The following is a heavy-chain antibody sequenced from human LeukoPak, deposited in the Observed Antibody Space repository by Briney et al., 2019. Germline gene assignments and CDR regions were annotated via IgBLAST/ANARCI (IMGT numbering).Heavy chain of an antibody. V-gene: IGHV5-51*01. J-gene: IGHJ5*02. CDR2: IYPGDSDT. CDR3: ARFDVYELLMEGWFDP. CDR1: GYSFTSYW. Sequence: GESLKLSCKGSGYSFTSYWIGWVRQMPGKGLEWMGVIYPGDSDTRYSPSFQGQVTISADKSISTAYLQWSSLKASDTAMYYCARFDVYELLMEGWFDPWGQGTLVTVSS. D-gene: IGHD5/OR15-5a*01.